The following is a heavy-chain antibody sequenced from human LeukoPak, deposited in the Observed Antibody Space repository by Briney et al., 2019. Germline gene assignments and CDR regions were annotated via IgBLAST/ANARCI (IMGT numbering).Heavy chain of an antibody. V-gene: IGHV3-48*01. J-gene: IGHJ6*03. CDR3: ARRTTIFGVGYYMDV. D-gene: IGHD3-3*01. Sequence: GGSLRLSCAASGFTFSSYSMNWVRQAPGKGLEWVSYISDSGTTIYYADSVKGRFTISRSGAWSSLYLQMSSLRAEDTAVYYCARRTTIFGVGYYMDVWGKGTTVTVSS. CDR1: GFTFSSYS. CDR2: ISDSGTTI.